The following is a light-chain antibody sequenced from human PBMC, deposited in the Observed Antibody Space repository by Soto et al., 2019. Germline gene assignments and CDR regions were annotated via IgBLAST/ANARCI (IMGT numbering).Light chain of an antibody. V-gene: IGLV3-21*04. CDR3: QVWDSSSDHVV. J-gene: IGLJ2*01. Sequence: SYELTQPPSVSVAPGKTARITCGGTNIGSKSVHWYQQKPGQAPVLVIYYDSDRPSGIPERFSGSNSGNTATLTIGRVEAGDEADYSCQVWDSSSDHVVFGGGTKLTVL. CDR1: NIGSKS. CDR2: YDS.